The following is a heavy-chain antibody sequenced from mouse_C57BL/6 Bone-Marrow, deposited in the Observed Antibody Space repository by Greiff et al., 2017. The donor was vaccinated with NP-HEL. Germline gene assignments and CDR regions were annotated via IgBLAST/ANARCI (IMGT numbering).Heavy chain of an antibody. CDR2: IHPNSGST. D-gene: IGHD1-1*01. CDR3: ARWGYYGSSFDY. Sequence: QVHVKQPGAELVKPGASVKLSCKASGYTFTSYWMHWVKQRPGQGLEWIGMIHPNSGSTNYNEKFKSKATLTVDKSSSTAYMQLSSLTSEDSAVYYCARWGYYGSSFDYWGQGTTLTVSS. CDR1: GYTFTSYW. V-gene: IGHV1-64*01. J-gene: IGHJ2*01.